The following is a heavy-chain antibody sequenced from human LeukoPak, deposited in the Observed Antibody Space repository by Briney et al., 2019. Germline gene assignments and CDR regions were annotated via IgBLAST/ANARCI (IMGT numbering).Heavy chain of an antibody. CDR3: SRWGGELDFDY. Sequence: ASVKVSCKASGYTFTNFGISWVRQAPGQGLEWMGWISAYNGNTNYAQRLQGRITMTTDTSTNTAYMELRSLRSDDTAVYYCSRWGGELDFDYWGQGTLVTVSS. V-gene: IGHV1-18*01. CDR2: ISAYNGNT. CDR1: GYTFTNFG. D-gene: IGHD3-16*01. J-gene: IGHJ4*02.